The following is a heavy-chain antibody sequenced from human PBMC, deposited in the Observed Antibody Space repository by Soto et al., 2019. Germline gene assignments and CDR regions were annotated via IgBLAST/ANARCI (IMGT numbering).Heavy chain of an antibody. CDR2: IYYSGST. D-gene: IGHD3-9*01. CDR1: GGSISSSSYY. Sequence: SETLSLTCTVSGGSISSSSYYWGWIRQPPGKGLEWIGSIYYSGSTYYTPSLKSRVTISVDTSKNQFSLKLSSVTAADTAVYYCARDHPFGGGVRYFDPHWFDPWGQGTLVTVSS. J-gene: IGHJ5*02. CDR3: ARDHPFGGGVRYFDPHWFDP. V-gene: IGHV4-39*07.